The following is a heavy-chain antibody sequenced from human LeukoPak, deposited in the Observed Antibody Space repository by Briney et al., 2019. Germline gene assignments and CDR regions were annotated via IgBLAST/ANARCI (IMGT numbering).Heavy chain of an antibody. V-gene: IGHV4-39*01. J-gene: IGHJ4*02. D-gene: IGHD3-22*01. Sequence: PSETLSLTCTVSGGSISSNNYYWGWIRQPPGKGLEWIGSIYYSGSNYNNPSLKSRVTISVDTTKNQFSLKLTSVTAADTAVYYCASSPSGYWWNFDCWGQGTLVTVSS. CDR3: ASSPSGYWWNFDC. CDR1: GGSISSNNYY. CDR2: IYYSGSN.